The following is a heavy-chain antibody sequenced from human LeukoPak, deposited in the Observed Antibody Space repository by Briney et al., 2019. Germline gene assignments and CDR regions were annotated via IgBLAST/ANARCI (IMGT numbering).Heavy chain of an antibody. Sequence: GGSLRLSCAASGFTFGNYAMNWVRQAPGKGLEWVSSISDSGGSTYYADSVKGRFTISRDNSKNTLYMHLNSLRGEDTAIYYCAKDYRNNGDYHSLDSWGQGTLVTVSS. J-gene: IGHJ4*02. CDR2: ISDSGGST. V-gene: IGHV3-23*01. CDR1: GFTFGNYA. D-gene: IGHD2-8*01. CDR3: AKDYRNNGDYHSLDS.